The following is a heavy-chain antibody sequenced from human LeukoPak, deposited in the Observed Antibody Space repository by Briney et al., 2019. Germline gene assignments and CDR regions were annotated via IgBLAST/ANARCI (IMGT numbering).Heavy chain of an antibody. CDR3: AELGITMIGGV. CDR1: GFTFSSYS. D-gene: IGHD3-10*02. J-gene: IGHJ6*04. CDR2: ISSSSRTI. V-gene: IGHV3-48*04. Sequence: GGSLRLSCAASGFTFSSYSMNWVRQAPGKGLEWVSYISSSSRTIYYADSMKGRFTISRDNAKNSLYLQMNSLRAEDTAVYYCAELGITMIGGVWGKGTTVTISS.